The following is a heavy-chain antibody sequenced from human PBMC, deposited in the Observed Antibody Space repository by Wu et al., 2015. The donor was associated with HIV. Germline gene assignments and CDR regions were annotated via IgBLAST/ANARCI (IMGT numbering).Heavy chain of an antibody. Sequence: QVQLVQSGAEVTKPGASVRVSCQTSGYTFTGYYMHWVRQAPGQGLEWMGWINPNSGGTNYAQKFQGRVTMTRDTSISTAYMELSRLRSDDTAVYYCARSEYSSGWSYYFDYWGQGTLVTVSS. D-gene: IGHD6-19*01. CDR1: GYTFTGYY. CDR3: ARSEYSSGWSYYFDY. CDR2: INPNSGGT. V-gene: IGHV1-2*02. J-gene: IGHJ4*02.